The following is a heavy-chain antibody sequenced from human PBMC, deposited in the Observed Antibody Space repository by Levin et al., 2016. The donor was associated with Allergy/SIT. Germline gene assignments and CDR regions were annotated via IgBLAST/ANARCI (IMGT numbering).Heavy chain of an antibody. D-gene: IGHD2-15*01. Sequence: GESLKISCAASGFTFNNYAMTWVRQAPGKGLEWVSFISDTGDKTYYADSVKGRFTISRDNSKNTLYLQMNSLRIEDTAIYYCAKKFGASGTGGNWWNDCWGQGTLVTVSS. CDR1: GFTFNNYA. V-gene: IGHV3-23*01. CDR2: ISDTGDKT. CDR3: AKKFGASGTGGNWWNDC. J-gene: IGHJ4*02.